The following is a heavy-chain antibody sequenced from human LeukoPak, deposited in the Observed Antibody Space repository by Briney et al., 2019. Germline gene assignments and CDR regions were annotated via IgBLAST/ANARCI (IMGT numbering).Heavy chain of an antibody. J-gene: IGHJ5*02. Sequence: ASVKVSCKASGYTFTSYDINWVRQATGQGLEWMGWISAYNGNTNYAQKLQGRFTMTTDTSTSTAYMELNSLRSDDTAVYYCARGSSNGGWPGSWGQGTLVTVSS. V-gene: IGHV1-18*01. CDR2: ISAYNGNT. D-gene: IGHD2-8*01. CDR3: ARGSSNGGWPGS. CDR1: GYTFTSYD.